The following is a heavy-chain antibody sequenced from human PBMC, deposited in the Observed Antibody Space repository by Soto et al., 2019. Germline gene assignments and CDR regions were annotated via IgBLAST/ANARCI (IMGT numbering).Heavy chain of an antibody. CDR1: GASISYYY. CDR2: IYYTGIT. CDR3: ARAAEISIPYYYDSSGYYLEY. D-gene: IGHD3-22*01. Sequence: SETLSLTCTVSGASISYYYWNWIRQPPGKGLEWIGYIYYTGITSYNPSLKSRVTISVDTSKNQFSLKLSSVTAADTAVYYCARAAEISIPYYYDSSGYYLEYWGQGTLVTVSS. J-gene: IGHJ4*02. V-gene: IGHV4-59*08.